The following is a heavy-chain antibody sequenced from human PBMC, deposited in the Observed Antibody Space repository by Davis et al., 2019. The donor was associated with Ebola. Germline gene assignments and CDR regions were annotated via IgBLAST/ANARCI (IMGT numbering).Heavy chain of an antibody. Sequence: SETLSLTCTVSGGSIISSSSYWGWIRQPPRKGLEWIGSIYYSGITYYNPSLKSRVTISVDTSKNQFSLKLRSVTAADTAVYYCTTTFWIAAAGTDFDYWGQGTLVTVSS. D-gene: IGHD6-13*01. CDR2: IYYSGIT. CDR1: GGSIISSSSY. J-gene: IGHJ4*02. V-gene: IGHV4-39*01. CDR3: TTTFWIAAAGTDFDY.